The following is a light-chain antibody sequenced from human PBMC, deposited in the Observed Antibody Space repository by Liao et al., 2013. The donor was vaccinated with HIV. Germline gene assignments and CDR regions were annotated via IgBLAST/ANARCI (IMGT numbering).Light chain of an antibody. CDR3: YLTDGV. CDR1: ALPKQY. J-gene: IGLJ1*01. Sequence: SYELTQPPSVSVSPGQTARITCSGDALPKQYAYWYQQKPGQAPVLLIYKDSERPSGIPERFSASSSGTLATLTITGAQVEDEADYYCYLTDGVFGTGTKVTVL. V-gene: IGLV3-10*01. CDR2: KDS.